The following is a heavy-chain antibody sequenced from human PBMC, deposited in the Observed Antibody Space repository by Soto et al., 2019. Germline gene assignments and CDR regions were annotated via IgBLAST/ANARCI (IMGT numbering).Heavy chain of an antibody. CDR3: AKEGSTTRSYYFDF. V-gene: IGHV3-30*18. CDR2: ISYEGRIQ. Sequence: QVKLVESGGGVVQPGRSLRLSCAASGFTFSSYGMQWVRQAPGKGLEWVAVISYEGRIQYYADSVKSRFTISRDNSNGILYVKMNSLRAEDTAVYYFAKEGSTTRSYYFDFWGQGTLVTVSS. J-gene: IGHJ4*02. CDR1: GFTFSSYG. D-gene: IGHD1-26*01.